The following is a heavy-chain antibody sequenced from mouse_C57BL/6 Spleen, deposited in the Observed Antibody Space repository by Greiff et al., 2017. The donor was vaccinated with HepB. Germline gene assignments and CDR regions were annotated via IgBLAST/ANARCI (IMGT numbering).Heavy chain of an antibody. V-gene: IGHV1-81*01. J-gene: IGHJ3*01. CDR1: GYTFTSYG. D-gene: IGHD2-4*01. Sequence: QVQLQQSGAELARPGASVKLSCKASGYTFTSYGISWVKQRTGQGLEWIGEIYPRSGNTYYNEKFKGKATLPADKSSSTAYMELRSLTSEDSAVYFCARADYDYPWFAYWGQGTLVTVSA. CDR2: IYPRSGNT. CDR3: ARADYDYPWFAY.